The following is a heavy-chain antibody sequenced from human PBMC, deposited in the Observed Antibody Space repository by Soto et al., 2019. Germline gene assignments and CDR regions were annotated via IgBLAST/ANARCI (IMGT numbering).Heavy chain of an antibody. CDR2: ISYDGSNK. V-gene: IGHV3-30*18. CDR1: GFTFSSYG. CDR3: VKDGSGSWPYYFDY. J-gene: IGHJ4*02. D-gene: IGHD1-26*01. Sequence: QVQLVESGGGVVQPGRSLRLSCAASGFTFSSYGMHWVRQAPGKGLEWVAVISYDGSNKYYADSVKGRFTISRDNSKNTLYLQMNSLRAEDTAVYYCVKDGSGSWPYYFDYWGQGTLVTVSS.